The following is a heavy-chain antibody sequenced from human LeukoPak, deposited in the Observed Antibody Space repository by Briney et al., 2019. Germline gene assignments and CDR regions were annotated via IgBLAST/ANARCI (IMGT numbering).Heavy chain of an antibody. D-gene: IGHD3-10*01. V-gene: IGHV5-51*01. Sequence: GESLKISCKGSGYSFTTYWIGWVRQMPGKGLEWMGIIYPGDSNTEYSPSFRGHVTISADKSISTAYVQWSSLRASDTTMYYCARLHGWFREPIQWGQGTLVTISS. CDR2: IYPGDSNT. CDR3: ARLHGWFREPIQ. J-gene: IGHJ4*02. CDR1: GYSFTTYW.